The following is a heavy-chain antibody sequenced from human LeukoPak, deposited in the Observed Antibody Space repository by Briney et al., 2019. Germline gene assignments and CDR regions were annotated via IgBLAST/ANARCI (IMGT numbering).Heavy chain of an antibody. CDR2: IKQDGSEK. CDR1: GFTFSRYW. CDR3: ARGGGYGGYPFFDY. V-gene: IGHV3-7*01. J-gene: IGHJ4*02. Sequence: GGSLRLSCAASGFTFSRYWMSWVRQAPGKGLEWVANIKQDGSEKYYVDSVKGRFTISRDNAKKSLYLQMNSLRAEDTAVYYCARGGGYGGYPFFDYWGQGTVVTVSS. D-gene: IGHD5-12*01.